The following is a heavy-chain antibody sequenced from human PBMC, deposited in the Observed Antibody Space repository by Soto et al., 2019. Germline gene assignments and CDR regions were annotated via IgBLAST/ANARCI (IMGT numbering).Heavy chain of an antibody. V-gene: IGHV4-34*01. CDR2: INHSGST. CDR3: ARGHSPAADY. Sequence: PSETLSLTCAVYGGSFSGYYWSWIRQPPGKGLEWIGEINHSGSTNYNPSLKSRVTISVDTSKNQFSLKLSSVTAADTAVYYCARGHSPAADYWGQGTLVTVSS. D-gene: IGHD6-13*01. CDR1: GGSFSGYY. J-gene: IGHJ4*02.